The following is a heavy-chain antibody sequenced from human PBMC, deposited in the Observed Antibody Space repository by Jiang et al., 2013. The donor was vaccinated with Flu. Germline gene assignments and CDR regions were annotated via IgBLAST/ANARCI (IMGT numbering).Heavy chain of an antibody. CDR2: IDWDDDK. CDR1: GFSLSTSGMC. D-gene: IGHD3-16*01. J-gene: IGHJ4*02. CDR3: AGGNYDYVWGSYYFDY. V-gene: IGHV2-70*11. Sequence: KPTQTLTLTCTFSGFSLSTSGMCVSWIRQPPGKALEWLARIDWDDDKYYSTSLKTRLTISKDTSKNQVVLTMTNMDPVDTATYYCAGGNYDYVWGSYYFDYWGQGTLVTVSS.